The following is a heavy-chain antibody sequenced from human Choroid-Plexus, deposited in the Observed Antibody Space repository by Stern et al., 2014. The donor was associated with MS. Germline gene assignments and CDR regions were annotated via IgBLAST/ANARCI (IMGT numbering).Heavy chain of an antibody. J-gene: IGHJ4*02. CDR3: AKDRHYLTXXXXX. CDR1: GFTFGSCA. CDR2: VSYDGSNK. V-gene: IGHV3-30*18. D-gene: IGHD2/OR15-2a*01. Sequence: VQLVESGGGVVQPGRPLRLSCVASGFTFGSCAMHWVRQAPGKGLEWVAGVSYDGSNKYYADSVKGRFTISRDNSQNTLYMQMSSLRPEDTAVYYCAKDRHYLTXXXXXWGQGSLVTVSS.